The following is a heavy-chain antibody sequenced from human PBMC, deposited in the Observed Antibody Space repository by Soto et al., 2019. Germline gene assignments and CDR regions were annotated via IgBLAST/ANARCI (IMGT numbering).Heavy chain of an antibody. V-gene: IGHV4-30-2*01. CDR2: IYHSGST. D-gene: IGHD1-26*01. J-gene: IGHJ4*02. CDR1: GGSISSGGYS. Sequence: SETLSLTCAVSGGSISSGGYSWSWIRQPPGKGLEWIGYIYHSGSTYYNPSLKSRVTISVDTSKNQFSLKLSSVTAADTAVYYCARQVVGATSRLSEFDYWGQGTLVTVSS. CDR3: ARQVVGATSRLSEFDY.